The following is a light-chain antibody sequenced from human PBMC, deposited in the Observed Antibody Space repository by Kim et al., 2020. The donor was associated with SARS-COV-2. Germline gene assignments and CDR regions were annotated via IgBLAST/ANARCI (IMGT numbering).Light chain of an antibody. CDR2: DVS. J-gene: IGKJ2*01. Sequence: LSPGERATLSCRASQSISSYVAWYQQEPGQSPRLLMYDVSKRATGIPARFSGSGSGTEFTLTISSLEPEDFGTYYCQQRSSWPSLTFGQGTKLEI. V-gene: IGKV3-11*01. CDR1: QSISSY. CDR3: QQRSSWPSLT.